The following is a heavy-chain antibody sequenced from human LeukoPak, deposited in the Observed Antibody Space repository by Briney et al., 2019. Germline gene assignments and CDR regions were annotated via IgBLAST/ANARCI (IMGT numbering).Heavy chain of an antibody. CDR2: IYYSGST. CDR1: AYSISSYY. V-gene: IGHV4-59*01. Sequence: PSETLSLTCTVSAYSISSYYWSWIRQPPGKGLEWIGYIYYSGSTNYNPSLKSRVTISVDTSKNQFSLSLISVTAADTAVYYCARDGVSALNLYSDLWGRGTLVTVSS. J-gene: IGHJ2*01. CDR3: ARDGVSALNLYSDL. D-gene: IGHD3-3*01.